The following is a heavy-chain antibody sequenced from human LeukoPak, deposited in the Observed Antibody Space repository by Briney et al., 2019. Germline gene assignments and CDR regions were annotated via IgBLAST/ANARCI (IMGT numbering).Heavy chain of an antibody. Sequence: SETLSLTCTVSGGSISGYYWTWIRQPPGKGLEWIGYMSYSGSTNYNPSLMSRVTISVDTSKKQFSLKLSSVTAADTAVYYCARSALYLDYWGQGTLVTVSS. V-gene: IGHV4-59*08. CDR2: MSYSGST. CDR3: ARSALYLDY. J-gene: IGHJ4*02. CDR1: GGSISGYY.